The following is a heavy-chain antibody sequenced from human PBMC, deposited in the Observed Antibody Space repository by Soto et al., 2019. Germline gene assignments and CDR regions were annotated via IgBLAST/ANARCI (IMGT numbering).Heavy chain of an antibody. D-gene: IGHD5-12*01. V-gene: IGHV4-59*01. CDR2: IYYSGST. CDR3: ARDGTDSGYDSTILV. CDR1: GGSISSYY. Sequence: SETLSLTCTVSGGSISSYYWSWIRQPPGKGLEWIGYIYYSGSTNYNPSLKSRVTISVDTSKNQFSLKLSSVTAADTAVYYCARDGTDSGYDSTILVWGQGTLVTVSS. J-gene: IGHJ4*02.